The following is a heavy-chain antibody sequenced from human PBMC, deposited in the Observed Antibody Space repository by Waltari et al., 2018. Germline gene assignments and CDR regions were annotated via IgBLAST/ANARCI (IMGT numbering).Heavy chain of an antibody. Sequence: QVQLVQSGAEVKKPGAPVKVSCQASGYSFTSYYMHWVRQATGSGLEWMGIINPSGGSTSYAQKFQGRVTMTRDTSTSTVYMELSSLRSEDTAVYYCVRDVRGGYSYGFNWFDPWGQGTLVTVSS. CDR1: GYSFTSYY. D-gene: IGHD5-18*01. V-gene: IGHV1-46*01. CDR3: VRDVRGGYSYGFNWFDP. J-gene: IGHJ5*02. CDR2: INPSGGST.